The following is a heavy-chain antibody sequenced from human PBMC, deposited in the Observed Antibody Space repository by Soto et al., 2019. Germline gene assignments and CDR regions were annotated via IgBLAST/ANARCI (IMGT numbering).Heavy chain of an antibody. Sequence: QVQLVESGGGVVQPGRSLRLSCAASGFTFSSYAMHWVRQAPGKGLEWVAVISYDGSNKYYADSVKGRFTISRDNSKNTLDLQMNSLRAEDTAVYYCARDGDSSGYYYEGWFDPWGQGTLVTVSS. J-gene: IGHJ5*02. CDR1: GFTFSSYA. V-gene: IGHV3-30-3*01. CDR2: ISYDGSNK. CDR3: ARDGDSSGYYYEGWFDP. D-gene: IGHD3-22*01.